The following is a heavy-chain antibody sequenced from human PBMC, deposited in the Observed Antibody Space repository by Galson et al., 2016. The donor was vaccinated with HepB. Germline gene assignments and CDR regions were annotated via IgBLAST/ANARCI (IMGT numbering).Heavy chain of an antibody. V-gene: IGHV4-31*03. CDR2: IFYSGST. J-gene: IGHJ5*02. D-gene: IGHD3-10*01. Sequence: TLSLTCTVSGGSISSGGYHWSWIRQHPGKGLEWIGYIFYSGSTYYNPSLKSRLSISVDTSKNQFSLKLSSVTAADTAMYYCARGSHYYGSGSYCHWFDPWGQGTLVTV. CDR1: GGSISSGGYH. CDR3: ARGSHYYGSGSYCHWFDP.